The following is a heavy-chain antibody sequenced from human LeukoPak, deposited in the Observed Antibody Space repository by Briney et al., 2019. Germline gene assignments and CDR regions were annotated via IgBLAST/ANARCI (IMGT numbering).Heavy chain of an antibody. J-gene: IGHJ5*02. CDR1: GYTFTSYA. CDR2: INAGNGNT. CDR3: ARQRGYGSGRSHWFDP. V-gene: IGHV1-3*01. Sequence: ASVKVSCKASGYTFTSYAMHWVRQAPGQRLEWMGWINAGNGNTKYSQKFQGRVTITRDTSASTAYMELSSLRSEDTAVYYCARQRGYGSGRSHWFDPWGQGTLVTVSS. D-gene: IGHD3-10*01.